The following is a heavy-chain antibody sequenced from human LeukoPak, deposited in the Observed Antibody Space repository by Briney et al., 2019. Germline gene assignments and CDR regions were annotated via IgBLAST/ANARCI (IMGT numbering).Heavy chain of an antibody. J-gene: IGHJ5*02. CDR3: ARDYDILTGQNWFDP. D-gene: IGHD3-9*01. CDR1: GYTFTGYY. CDR2: INPNSGGT. V-gene: IGHV1-2*02. Sequence: ASVTVSCKASGYTFTGYYMHWVRQAPGQGLEWMGWINPNSGGTNYAQKFQGRVTMTRDTSISTAYMELSRLRSDDTAVYYCARDYDILTGQNWFDPWGQGTLVIVSP.